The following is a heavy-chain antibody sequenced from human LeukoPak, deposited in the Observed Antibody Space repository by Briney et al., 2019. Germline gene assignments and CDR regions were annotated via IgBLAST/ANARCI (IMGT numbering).Heavy chain of an antibody. Sequence: PGGSLRLSCAASGFTFSSYGMHWVRQAPGKGLEWVAVIWYDGSNKYYADSVKGRFTISRDNSKNTLYLQMNSLRAEDTAVYYCARWGPEKRFDYWGQGALVTVSS. CDR3: ARWGPEKRFDY. V-gene: IGHV3-33*01. D-gene: IGHD3-16*01. J-gene: IGHJ4*02. CDR2: IWYDGSNK. CDR1: GFTFSSYG.